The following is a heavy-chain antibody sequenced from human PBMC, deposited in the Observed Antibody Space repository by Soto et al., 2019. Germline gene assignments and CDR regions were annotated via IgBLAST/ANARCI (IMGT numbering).Heavy chain of an antibody. CDR3: ARDAGEGDGLWLPGY. CDR2: ILGDDGRT. D-gene: IGHD2-21*02. J-gene: IGHJ4*02. V-gene: IGHV3-23*01. Sequence: QTTGKVLEWLSGILGDDGRTYHAESVKGRFTITREDSTNTRYRQMNSLRAEDTTVYYCARDAGEGDGLWLPGYWRKGMVVTV.